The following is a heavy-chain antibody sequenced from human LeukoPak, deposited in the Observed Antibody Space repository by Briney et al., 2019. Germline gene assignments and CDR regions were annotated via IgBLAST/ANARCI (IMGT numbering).Heavy chain of an antibody. CDR2: IYYSGST. V-gene: IGHV4-39*07. D-gene: IGHD6-13*01. J-gene: IGHJ4*02. Sequence: SETLSLTCTVSGGSISSSSYYWGWIRQPPGKGLEWIGSIYYSGSTYYNPSLKSRVTISVDTSKNQFSLKLSSVTAADTAVYYCARSSSKTAAGEFDYWGQGTLVTDSS. CDR1: GGSISSSSYY. CDR3: ARSSSKTAAGEFDY.